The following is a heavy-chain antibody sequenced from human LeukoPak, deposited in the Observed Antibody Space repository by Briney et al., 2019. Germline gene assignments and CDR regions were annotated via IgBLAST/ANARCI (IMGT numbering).Heavy chain of an antibody. Sequence: GGSLRLSCAASGFTFSSYSMNWVRQAPGKGLEWVSSISSSSSYIYYADSVKGRFTISRDNSKNTLYLQMNSLRAEDTAVYYCAKESDIVVVPAAISYFDYWGQGTLVTVSS. J-gene: IGHJ4*02. CDR2: ISSSSSYI. CDR3: AKESDIVVVPAAISYFDY. D-gene: IGHD2-2*02. V-gene: IGHV3-21*04. CDR1: GFTFSSYS.